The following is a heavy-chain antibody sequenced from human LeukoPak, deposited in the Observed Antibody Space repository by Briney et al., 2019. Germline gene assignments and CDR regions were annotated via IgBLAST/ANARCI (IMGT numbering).Heavy chain of an antibody. Sequence: GGSLRLSCAASGFTFSSYGMHWVRQAPGKGREWGAVISYDGSNKYYADSVKGRFTISRDNSKNTLYLQMNSLRAEDTAVYYCARGAGYNYPYYFDYWGQGTLVTVSS. J-gene: IGHJ4*02. CDR3: ARGAGYNYPYYFDY. D-gene: IGHD5-24*01. CDR2: ISYDGSNK. V-gene: IGHV3-30*03. CDR1: GFTFSSYG.